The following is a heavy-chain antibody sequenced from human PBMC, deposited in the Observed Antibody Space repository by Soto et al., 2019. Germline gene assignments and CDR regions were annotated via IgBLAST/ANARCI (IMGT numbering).Heavy chain of an antibody. Sequence: PSETLSLTCTVSGGSISSYYWSWIRQPPGKGLEWIGYIYYSGSTNYNPSLKSRVTISVDTSKNQFSLKLTSVTAADTAVYYCAGPYASAFYSWGLDTMLTVSA. D-gene: IGHD2-8*01. CDR1: GGSISSYY. CDR3: AGPYASAFYS. J-gene: IGHJ5*01. V-gene: IGHV4-59*01. CDR2: IYYSGST.